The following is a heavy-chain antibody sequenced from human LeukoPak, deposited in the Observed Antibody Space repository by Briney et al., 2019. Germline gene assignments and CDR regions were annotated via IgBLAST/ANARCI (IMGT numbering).Heavy chain of an antibody. Sequence: SVKVSCKASGGTFSSYAISWVRQAPGQGLEWMGGIIPIFGTANYAQKFQGRVTITTDESTNTAYMELSSLRSEDTAVYYCARAVGHQRDHSYYYRDVWGKGTTVTVSS. D-gene: IGHD4-23*01. J-gene: IGHJ6*03. CDR1: GGTFSSYA. CDR3: ARAVGHQRDHSYYYRDV. V-gene: IGHV1-69*05. CDR2: IIPIFGTA.